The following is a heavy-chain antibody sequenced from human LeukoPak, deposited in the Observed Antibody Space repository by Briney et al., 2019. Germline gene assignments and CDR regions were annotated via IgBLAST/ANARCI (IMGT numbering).Heavy chain of an antibody. CDR2: IKSKGGGGTT. CDR3: TTDLPTLGSGEMDY. V-gene: IGHV3-15*01. D-gene: IGHD3-10*01. J-gene: IGHJ4*02. Sequence: GGSLRLSCAASGFTLTNAWMSWVRQAPGKGLEWVGRIKSKGGGGTTDYAAPVKGRFTISRDDSKNTLYLQMNSLKTEDTAVYYCTTDLPTLGSGEMDYRGQGTLVTVSS. CDR1: GFTLTNAW.